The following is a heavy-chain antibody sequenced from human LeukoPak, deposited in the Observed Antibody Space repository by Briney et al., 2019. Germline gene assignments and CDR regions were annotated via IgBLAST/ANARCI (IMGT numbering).Heavy chain of an antibody. D-gene: IGHD2-21*02. CDR1: GGSISSYY. Sequence: PSETLSLTCTVSGGSISSYYWSWIRQPPGKGLEWIGYIYYSGSTNYNPSLKSRVTISVDTSKNQFSLKLSSVTAADTAVYYCARAKGPPYCGGDCYFDPSPKHYFDYWGQGTLVTVSS. J-gene: IGHJ4*02. CDR2: IYYSGST. CDR3: ARAKGPPYCGGDCYFDPSPKHYFDY. V-gene: IGHV4-59*01.